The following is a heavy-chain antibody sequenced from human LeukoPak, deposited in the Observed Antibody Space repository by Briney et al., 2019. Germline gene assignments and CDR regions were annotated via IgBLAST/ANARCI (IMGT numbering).Heavy chain of an antibody. J-gene: IGHJ6*02. Sequence: PSETLSLTCSVSGGSISSSSYYWGWIRQPPGKGLEWIGTIYYSGNTYYNPSLKSRVTISVDTSKNQFSLKLSSVTAADTAVYYCARERGKGYGMDVWGQGTTVTVSS. CDR1: GGSISSSSYY. D-gene: IGHD4-23*01. V-gene: IGHV4-39*07. CDR3: ARERGKGYGMDV. CDR2: IYYSGNT.